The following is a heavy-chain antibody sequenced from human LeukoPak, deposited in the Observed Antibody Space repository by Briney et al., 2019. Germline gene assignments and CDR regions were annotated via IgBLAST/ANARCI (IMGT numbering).Heavy chain of an antibody. J-gene: IGHJ5*02. V-gene: IGHV4-38-2*02. Sequence: PSETLSLTCTVSGYSISSGYFWGWIRQTPGKGLEWIGSIYNSGSTYYNPSLKSRVTLSVDTSKNQFSLQLNSVTAADTAVYYCARDNLVLLWFGERGWFDPWGQGTLVTVSS. CDR1: GYSISSGYF. CDR3: ARDNLVLLWFGERGWFDP. D-gene: IGHD3-10*01. CDR2: IYNSGST.